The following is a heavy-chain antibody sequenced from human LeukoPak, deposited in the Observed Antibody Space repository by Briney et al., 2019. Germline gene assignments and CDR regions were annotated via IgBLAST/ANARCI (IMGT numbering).Heavy chain of an antibody. D-gene: IGHD5-24*01. V-gene: IGHV3-48*03. Sequence: GGSLRLSCAASGFTFSSYEMTWVRQAPGKGLEWVSNISSSDTTIHYADSVKGRFTISRDNARNSLYLQMNSLRAEDTAVYYRARSRRDNYYYYYGMDVWGQGTTVTVSS. CDR3: ARSRRDNYYYYYGMDV. CDR2: ISSSDTTI. CDR1: GFTFSSYE. J-gene: IGHJ6*02.